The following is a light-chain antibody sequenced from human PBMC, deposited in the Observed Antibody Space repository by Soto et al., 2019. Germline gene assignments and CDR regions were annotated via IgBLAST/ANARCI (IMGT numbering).Light chain of an antibody. V-gene: IGKV3-11*01. CDR1: QSVSSY. CDR2: DAS. Sequence: EIVLTQSPATLSLSPGERATLSCRASQSVSSYLAWYQQKPGQAPRLLIYDASNRATGIPARFNGSGSGTVFTLTSSIQAHEDFAVYYCQQRSNWPSGTFGGGTKVDI. J-gene: IGKJ4*01. CDR3: QQRSNWPSGT.